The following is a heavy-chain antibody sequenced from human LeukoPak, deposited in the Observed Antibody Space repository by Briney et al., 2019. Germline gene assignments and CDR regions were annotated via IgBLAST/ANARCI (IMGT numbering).Heavy chain of an antibody. Sequence: VASVKVSCKASGYTFTSYAMNWVRQAPGQGLEWMGWINTNTGNPTYAQGFTGRFVFSLDTSVSTAYLQISSLKAEDTAVYYCARDFGLDYYDSSGYILSMGAFDIWGQGTMVTVSS. CDR1: GYTFTSYA. V-gene: IGHV7-4-1*02. J-gene: IGHJ3*02. CDR3: ARDFGLDYYDSSGYILSMGAFDI. CDR2: INTNTGNP. D-gene: IGHD3-22*01.